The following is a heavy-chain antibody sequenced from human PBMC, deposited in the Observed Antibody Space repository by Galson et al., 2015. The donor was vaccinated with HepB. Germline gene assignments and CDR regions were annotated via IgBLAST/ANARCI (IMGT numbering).Heavy chain of an antibody. CDR1: GYSYVSYW. CDR2: IYPGDSDT. D-gene: IGHD2-15*01. J-gene: IGHJ6*02. V-gene: IGHV5-51*01. CDR3: ARNPRYGGMDV. Sequence: QSGAEVKKPGESLKISCKAFGYSYVSYWIGWMRQIPGKALEWMGIIYPGDSDTRYSPSFQGQVTISADKSISTAYLQWSSLKAPDTAMYYCARNPRYGGMDVWGQGTTVTVSS.